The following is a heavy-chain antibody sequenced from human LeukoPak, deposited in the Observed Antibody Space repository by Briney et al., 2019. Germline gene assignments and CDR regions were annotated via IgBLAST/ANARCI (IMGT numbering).Heavy chain of an antibody. J-gene: IGHJ5*02. CDR2: LYNSGNT. CDR3: ARGRLTTPNWFGP. Sequence: SETLSLTCTVSDDSISSYYWTWIRQPPGKGLEWLGYLYNSGNTNYNPSLKSRVTMSVDTSKNQFSLRLTSVTAADTAVYYCARGRLTTPNWFGPWGQGILVTVSS. CDR1: DDSISSYY. V-gene: IGHV4-59*01. D-gene: IGHD1/OR15-1a*01.